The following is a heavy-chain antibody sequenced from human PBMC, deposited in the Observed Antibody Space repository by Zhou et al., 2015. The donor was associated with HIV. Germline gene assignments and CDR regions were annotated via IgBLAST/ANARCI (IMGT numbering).Heavy chain of an antibody. CDR1: GGTFSSYT. CDR2: IIPILGIA. J-gene: IGHJ5*02. Sequence: QVQLVQSGAEVKKPGSSVKVSCKASGGTFSSYTISWVRQAPGQGLEWMGRIIPILGIANYAQKFQGRVTITADKSTSTAYMELSSLRSEDTAVYYCARGGGGSGSRSKFDPWGQGTLVTVSS. CDR3: ARGGGGSGSRSKFDP. V-gene: IGHV1-69*02. D-gene: IGHD3-10*01.